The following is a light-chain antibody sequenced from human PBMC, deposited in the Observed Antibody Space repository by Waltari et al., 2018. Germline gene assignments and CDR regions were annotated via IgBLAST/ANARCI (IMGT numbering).Light chain of an antibody. J-gene: IGLJ3*02. V-gene: IGLV1-40*01. CDR3: QSYDSSLSGWV. CDR1: SSNIGAGYD. Sequence: QSVLTQPPSVSGAPGQRVTLSCIGSSSNIGAGYDVHWYQQLPGTAPKLLIHGNSNRPSGVPDRFAGSKSGTSASLAITGLQADDEADYYCQSYDSSLSGWVFGGGTKLTVL. CDR2: GNS.